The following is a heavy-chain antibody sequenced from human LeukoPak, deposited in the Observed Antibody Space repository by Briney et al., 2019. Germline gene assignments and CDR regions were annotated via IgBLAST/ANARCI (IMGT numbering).Heavy chain of an antibody. CDR1: GGSISSYY. D-gene: IGHD3-22*01. J-gene: IGHJ4*02. CDR2: IYYSGST. CDR3: ARDGYYYDSGGFYSRYFGT. Sequence: SETLSLTCTVSGGSISSYYWSWIRQPPGKGLEWIGYIYYSGSTNYNPSLKSRVTISVDTSKNQFSLKLSSVTAADTAVYYCARDGYYYDSGGFYSRYFGTWGQGILVTVST. V-gene: IGHV4-59*01.